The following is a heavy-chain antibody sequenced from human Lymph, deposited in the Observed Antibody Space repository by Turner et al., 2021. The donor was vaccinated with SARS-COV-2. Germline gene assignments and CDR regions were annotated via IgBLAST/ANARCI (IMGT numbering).Heavy chain of an antibody. D-gene: IGHD1-1*01. CDR1: GGTFSTNP. J-gene: IGHJ4*02. Sequence: VQLVHSGAAVKKPGSSVMVPCKASGGTFSTNPNSWVRQAHGQGLEWLGGTIPIFGIANYAQKFQGRVTITADKFTSTAYMELSSLRSEDTAEYYGARDATGPLGYWGRGTLVTVSS. V-gene: IGHV1-69*10. CDR2: TIPIFGIA. CDR3: ARDATGPLGY.